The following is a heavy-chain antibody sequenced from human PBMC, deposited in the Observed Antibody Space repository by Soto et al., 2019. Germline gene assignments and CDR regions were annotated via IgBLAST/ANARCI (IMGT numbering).Heavy chain of an antibody. D-gene: IGHD2-2*01. CDR3: AREGRVVVAAAMSGLDV. J-gene: IGHJ6*02. CDR2: IYYSGST. CDR1: GGSISSGDYY. Sequence: QVQLQESGPGLVKPSQTLSLTCTVSGGSISSGDYYWSWMRQPPGKGLEWIGYIYYSGSTYYNPSLKRRVTISIDTSKNQFSLKLTSVTAADTAVYYCAREGRVVVAAAMSGLDVWGQGTTVTVSS. V-gene: IGHV4-30-4*01.